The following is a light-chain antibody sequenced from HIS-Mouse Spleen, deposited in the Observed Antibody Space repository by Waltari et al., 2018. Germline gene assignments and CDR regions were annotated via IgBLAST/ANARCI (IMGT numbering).Light chain of an antibody. CDR2: DVS. V-gene: IGLV2-8*01. CDR1: ISEVGRYNY. Sequence: QSALTQPPSAAGSPGQSVTIPCPGTISEVGRYNYVPWYQQHPGKAPKLMIYDVSKRPSVVPDRFSGLQAEDEADYYCSSYAGSNNFVVFGGGTKLTVL. CDR3: SSYAGSNNFVV. J-gene: IGLJ2*01.